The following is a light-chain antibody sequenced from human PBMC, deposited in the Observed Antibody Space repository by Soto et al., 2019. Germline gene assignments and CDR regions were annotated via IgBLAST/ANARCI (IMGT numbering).Light chain of an antibody. J-gene: IGKJ3*01. CDR3: QQYGTSPCT. V-gene: IGKV3-20*01. Sequence: EIVLTQSPGTLSLSPGERATFSCRASQSVSSSYLAWYQQKPGQAPRLLIYGASSRATGIPDRFSGSGSGTDFTLTISRLEPEDFAVYYCQQYGTSPCTVGPGTKVDIK. CDR1: QSVSSSY. CDR2: GAS.